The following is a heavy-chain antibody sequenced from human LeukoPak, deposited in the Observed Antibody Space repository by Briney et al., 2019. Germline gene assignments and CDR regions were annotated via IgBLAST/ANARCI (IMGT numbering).Heavy chain of an antibody. CDR2: IYHSGST. J-gene: IGHJ4*02. CDR3: ARRSYSDY. Sequence: SETLSLTCAVSGYSFSSGYYWGWIRQPPGKGLEWIGSIYHSGSTYYNPSLKSRVTISVDTSKNQFSLKLSSVTAADTAVYYCARRSYSDYWGQGTLVTVSS. V-gene: IGHV4-38-2*01. CDR1: GYSFSSGYY.